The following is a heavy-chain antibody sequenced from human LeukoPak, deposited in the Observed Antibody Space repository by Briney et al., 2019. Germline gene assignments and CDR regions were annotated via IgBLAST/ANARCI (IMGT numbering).Heavy chain of an antibody. CDR1: GFSFSNAW. CDR2: IKSKTDGGTI. J-gene: IGHJ4*02. V-gene: IGHV3-15*01. CDR3: TTSLISGYYIDY. D-gene: IGHD3-22*01. Sequence: GGSLRLSCAASGFSFSNAWMTWVRQAPGKVLEWVGRIKSKTDGGTIDYAAPVKGRFTISRDDSKNTLYLQMNSLRTEDTAVYYCTTSLISGYYIDYWGQGTLVTVSS.